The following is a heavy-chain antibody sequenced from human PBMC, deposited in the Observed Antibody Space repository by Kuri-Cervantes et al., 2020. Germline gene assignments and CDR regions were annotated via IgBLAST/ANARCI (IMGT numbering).Heavy chain of an antibody. V-gene: IGHV3-48*01. J-gene: IGHJ4*02. CDR3: ARDLPSVVLMVYATNFDY. CDR1: GFNFGDYD. Sequence: GGSLRLSCTVSGFNFGDYDVAWVRQAPGKGLEWVSYISSSSSTIYDADSVKGRFTISRDNAKNSLYLQMNSLRAEDTAVYYCARDLPSVVLMVYATNFDYWGQGTLVTVSS. D-gene: IGHD2-8*01. CDR2: ISSSSSTI.